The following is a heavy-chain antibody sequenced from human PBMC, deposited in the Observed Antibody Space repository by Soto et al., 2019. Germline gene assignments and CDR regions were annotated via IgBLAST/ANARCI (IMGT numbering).Heavy chain of an antibody. J-gene: IGHJ6*02. CDR2: IYYSGST. Sequence: QLQLQESGPGLVKPSETLSLTCTVSGGSISSSSYYWGWIRQPPGKGLEWIGSIYYSGSTYYNPSLKSRVTISVDTSKNQFSLKLSSVPAADTAVYYCARRASISTSSQRGMDVWGQGTTVTVSS. CDR3: ARRASISTSSQRGMDV. V-gene: IGHV4-39*01. D-gene: IGHD2-2*01. CDR1: GGSISSSSYY.